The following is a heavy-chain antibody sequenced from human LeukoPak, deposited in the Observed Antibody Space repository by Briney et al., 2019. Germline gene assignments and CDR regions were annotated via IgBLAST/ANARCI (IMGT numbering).Heavy chain of an antibody. CDR1: GGSISSYY. CDR3: ARQGSYGDYFDY. D-gene: IGHD4-17*01. Sequence: SEILSLTCTVSGGSISSYYWSWIRQPPGKGREWIGYIYYSGSTNYNPSLKSRVTISVDTTKNQFSLKLSSVTAADTAVYYCARQGSYGDYFDYWGQGTLVTVSS. J-gene: IGHJ4*02. V-gene: IGHV4-59*08. CDR2: IYYSGST.